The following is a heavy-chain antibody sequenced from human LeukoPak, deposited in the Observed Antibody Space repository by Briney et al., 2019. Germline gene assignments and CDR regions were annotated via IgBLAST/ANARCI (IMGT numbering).Heavy chain of an antibody. Sequence: SETLSLTCAVYGGSFIDYYWSWIRQPPGKGLEWMGEINHSGSTNYNPSLKSRVTISVDTSKNQFSLKLSSVTAADTAVYYCARGRADYTVVVPADNWFDPWGQGTLVTVSS. D-gene: IGHD2-2*01. CDR3: ARGRADYTVVVPADNWFDP. CDR1: GGSFIDYY. V-gene: IGHV4-34*01. J-gene: IGHJ5*02. CDR2: INHSGST.